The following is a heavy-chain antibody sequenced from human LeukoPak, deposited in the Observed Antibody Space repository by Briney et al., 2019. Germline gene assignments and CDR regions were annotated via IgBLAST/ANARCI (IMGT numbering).Heavy chain of an antibody. Sequence: PSETLTLTCTVSGGSISSSSYYWGWIRQPPGKGLEWIGSIFYSGSTYYNPSLKSRVTISVDTSKNQFSLKLSSVTAADTAVYYCARSPTFSIKFDYWGEGTLVSASS. J-gene: IGHJ4*02. CDR1: GGSISSSSYY. CDR3: ARSPTFSIKFDY. V-gene: IGHV4-39*01. D-gene: IGHD2-21*01. CDR2: IFYSGST.